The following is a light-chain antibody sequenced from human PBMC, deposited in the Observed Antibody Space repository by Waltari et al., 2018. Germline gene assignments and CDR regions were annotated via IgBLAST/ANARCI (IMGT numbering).Light chain of an antibody. Sequence: SSELTQDPAVSVALGQTVRLTCQGASLRTYYVSWFHQKPGQAPPLVIYGKNNRPSGIPDRFSASSSGSTASLTIIGAQAEDEADYYCHSRDSSGNVLIGGGTKLTVV. CDR2: GKN. CDR3: HSRDSSGNVL. CDR1: SLRTYY. J-gene: IGLJ2*01. V-gene: IGLV3-19*01.